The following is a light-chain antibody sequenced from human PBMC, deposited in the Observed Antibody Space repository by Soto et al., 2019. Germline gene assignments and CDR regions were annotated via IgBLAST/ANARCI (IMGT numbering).Light chain of an antibody. CDR3: QAWDSSTPVV. V-gene: IGLV3-1*01. J-gene: IGLJ2*01. Sequence: SYELTQPPSVSVSPGQTASITCSGDKLGDKYACWYQQKPSQSPVLVIYQDSKRPSGIPGRFSGSKSGNTATLTISGTQAMDEADYYCQAWDSSTPVVFGGGTKLTVL. CDR2: QDS. CDR1: KLGDKY.